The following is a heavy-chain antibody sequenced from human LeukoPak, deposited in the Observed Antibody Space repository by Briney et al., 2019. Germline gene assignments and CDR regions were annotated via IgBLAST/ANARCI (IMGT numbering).Heavy chain of an antibody. CDR1: GFPFNTQD. Sequence: GGSLRLSCAASGFPFNTQDMRWVRQAPGKGLEWVSSIHADGVGTFYADSVRGRFTISRDNSKNALDLQMNSLRVEDTAVYYCGKGRVSEWGQGTLVTVSS. D-gene: IGHD6-19*01. CDR3: GKGRVSE. J-gene: IGHJ4*02. V-gene: IGHV3-23*01. CDR2: IHADGVGT.